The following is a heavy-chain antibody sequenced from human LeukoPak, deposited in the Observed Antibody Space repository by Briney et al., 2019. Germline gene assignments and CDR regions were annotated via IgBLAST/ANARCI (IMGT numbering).Heavy chain of an antibody. CDR2: ISSTSSTI. D-gene: IGHD4-11*01. CDR3: ARAHPGDYSDFQFDY. V-gene: IGHV3-48*01. J-gene: IGHJ4*02. CDR1: GFTFSSFS. Sequence: PGGSLRLSCAASGFTFSSFSMNWVRQAPGKGVEWVSYISSTSSTIYYADSVKGRFTISRDNAKNSLYLQMNSLRAEDTAVYYCARAHPGDYSDFQFDYWGQGTLVTVSS.